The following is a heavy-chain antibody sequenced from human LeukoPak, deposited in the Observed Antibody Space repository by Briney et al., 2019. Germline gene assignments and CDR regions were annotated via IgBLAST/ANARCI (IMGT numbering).Heavy chain of an antibody. CDR2: IYPGDSDT. J-gene: IGHJ4*02. Sequence: GESLKISCKGSGYRFTSYWISWVRQMPGKGLEWMGIIYPGDSDTRYSPSFQGQVTISADKSISTAYLQWSSLKASDTAIYYCARRSDWPLDYWGQGTLVTVSS. D-gene: IGHD6-19*01. V-gene: IGHV5-51*01. CDR1: GYRFTSYW. CDR3: ARRSDWPLDY.